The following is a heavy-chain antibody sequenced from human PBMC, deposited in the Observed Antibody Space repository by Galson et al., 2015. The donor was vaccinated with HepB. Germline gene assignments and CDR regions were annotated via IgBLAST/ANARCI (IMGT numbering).Heavy chain of an antibody. CDR1: GYTLTNYH. CDR3: ARETPDTYYFDY. D-gene: IGHD2-2*02. J-gene: IGHJ4*02. Sequence: SVKVSCKASGYTLTNYHFHWVRQAPGQGPEWMGKIFAGGGGTGSAERFQGRVTLTRDSSTSTIYMEVNSLTSDDTAVYYCARETPDTYYFDYWGQGTLVTVSS. CDR2: IFAGGGGT. V-gene: IGHV1-46*01.